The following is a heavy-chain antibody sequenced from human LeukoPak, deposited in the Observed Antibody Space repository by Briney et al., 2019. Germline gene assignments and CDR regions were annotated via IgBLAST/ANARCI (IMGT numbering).Heavy chain of an antibody. J-gene: IGHJ4*02. D-gene: IGHD3-22*01. CDR2: IYYSGST. Sequence: SETLSLTCTVSGGSVSNYYWSWIRQPPGKGLEWIGYIYYSGSTNYNPSLKSRVTISVDTSKNQFSLKLSSVTAADTAVYYCARDVGGYYDSSGYLRWGQGTLVTVSS. V-gene: IGHV4-59*02. CDR1: GGSVSNYY. CDR3: ARDVGGYYDSSGYLR.